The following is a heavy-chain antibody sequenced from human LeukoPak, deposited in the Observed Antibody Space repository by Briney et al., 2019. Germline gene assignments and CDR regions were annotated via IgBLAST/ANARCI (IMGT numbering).Heavy chain of an antibody. D-gene: IGHD6-13*01. CDR1: GYTFTGYY. V-gene: IGHV1-2*06. J-gene: IGHJ5*02. CDR2: INPNSGGT. CDR3: AREGKGQLVSVYWFGP. Sequence: ASVKVSCKASGYTFTGYYMHWVRQAPGQGLEWMGRINPNSGGTNYAQKFQGRVTMTRDTSISTAYMELSRLRSDDTAVYYRAREGKGQLVSVYWFGPWCQGTLVTVSS.